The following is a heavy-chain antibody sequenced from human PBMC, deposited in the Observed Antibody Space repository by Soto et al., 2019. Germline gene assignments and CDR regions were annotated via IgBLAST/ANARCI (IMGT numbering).Heavy chain of an antibody. CDR3: ARGEAWTDEAFDI. V-gene: IGHV3-33*01. D-gene: IGHD5-12*01. Sequence: QVQLVESGGGVVQPGQSLRLSCAASGFTVSNYGMHWVRQAPGKGLEWVAVIWKDGNNKYYKDSVKGRITISRDNSKNTLELQMSSLRGEDTAVYYGARGEAWTDEAFDIWGQGTMVTVSS. CDR1: GFTVSNYG. CDR2: IWKDGNNK. J-gene: IGHJ3*02.